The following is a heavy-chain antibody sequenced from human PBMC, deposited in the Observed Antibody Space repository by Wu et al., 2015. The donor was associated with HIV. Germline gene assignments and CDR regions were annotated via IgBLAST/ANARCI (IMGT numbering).Heavy chain of an antibody. CDR1: GGTFSSYA. CDR3: ARDSSPRYSSSWRDYHYYGMDV. Sequence: QVQLVQSGAEVKKPGSSVKVSCKASGGTFSSYAISWVRQAPGQGLEWMGGIIPIFGTANYAQKFQGRVTITTDESTSTAYMELSSLRSEDTAVYYCARDSSPRYSSSWRDYHYYGMDVWGQGDHGHRLL. CDR2: IIPIFGTA. D-gene: IGHD6-13*01. J-gene: IGHJ6*02. V-gene: IGHV1-69*05.